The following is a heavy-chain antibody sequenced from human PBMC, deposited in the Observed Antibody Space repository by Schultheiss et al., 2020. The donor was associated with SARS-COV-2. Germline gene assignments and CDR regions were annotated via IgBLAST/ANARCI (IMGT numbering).Heavy chain of an antibody. J-gene: IGHJ5*02. CDR3: ARALSRGGPIDP. CDR2: ISGSGGST. Sequence: GGSLRLSCAVSGFTFSDYDMIWVRQAPGKGLEWVSAISGSGGSTYYADSVKGRFTISRDNAKNTLYLQMDSLRDEDTAVYYCARALSRGGPIDPWGQGTLVTVSS. CDR1: GFTFSDYD. D-gene: IGHD2/OR15-2a*01. V-gene: IGHV3-23*01.